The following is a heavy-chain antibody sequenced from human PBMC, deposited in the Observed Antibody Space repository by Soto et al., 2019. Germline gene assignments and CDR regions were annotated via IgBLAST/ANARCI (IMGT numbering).Heavy chain of an antibody. D-gene: IGHD4-17*01. CDR2: INAGNGNP. Sequence: ASVKVSCKASGYTFTSYAMHWVRQAPGQRLEWMGWINAGNGNPKYSQKFQGRVTITRDTSASTAYMELSSLRSEDTAVYYCARDRPRVTTFDYWGQGTLVTVSS. CDR1: GYTFTSYA. J-gene: IGHJ4*02. CDR3: ARDRPRVTTFDY. V-gene: IGHV1-3*01.